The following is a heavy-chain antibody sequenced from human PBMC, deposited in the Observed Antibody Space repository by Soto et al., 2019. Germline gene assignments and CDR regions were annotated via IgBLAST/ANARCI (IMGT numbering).Heavy chain of an antibody. V-gene: IGHV4-34*01. D-gene: IGHD2-15*01. CDR3: ARARYCSGGSCYRLYYFDY. J-gene: IGHJ4*02. Sequence: SETLSLTCAVYGGSFSGYYWSWIRQPPGKGLEWIGEINHSGSTNYNPSLKSRVTISVDTSKNQFSLKLSSVTAADTAVYYCARARYCSGGSCYRLYYFDYWGQGTLVTVSS. CDR2: INHSGST. CDR1: GGSFSGYY.